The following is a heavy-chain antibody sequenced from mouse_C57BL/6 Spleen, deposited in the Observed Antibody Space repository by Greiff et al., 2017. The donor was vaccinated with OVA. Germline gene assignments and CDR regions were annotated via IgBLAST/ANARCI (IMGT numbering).Heavy chain of an antibody. CDR1: GYAFSSYW. V-gene: IGHV1-80*01. CDR3: ARRSYGNSPYYYAMDY. Sequence: QVQLKESGAELVKPGASVKISCKASGYAFSSYWMNWVKQRPGKGLEWIGQIYPGDGDTNYNGKFKGKATLTADKSSSTAYMQLSSLTSEDSAVYFCARRSYGNSPYYYAMDYWGQGTSVTVSS. CDR2: IYPGDGDT. J-gene: IGHJ4*01. D-gene: IGHD2-1*01.